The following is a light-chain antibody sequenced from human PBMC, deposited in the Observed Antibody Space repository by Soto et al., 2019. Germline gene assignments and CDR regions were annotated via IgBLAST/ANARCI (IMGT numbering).Light chain of an antibody. J-gene: IGLJ3*02. V-gene: IGLV2-14*01. Sequence: QSALTQPASVSGSPGQSITISCTGSSSDIGAYNYVSWYQQHPGKAPKPMIYDVTNRPSGLSNRFSGSKSGSTASLTISGLQAEDEADYYCSSYTSSRIRVFGGGTKLTVL. CDR1: SSDIGAYNY. CDR2: DVT. CDR3: SSYTSSRIRV.